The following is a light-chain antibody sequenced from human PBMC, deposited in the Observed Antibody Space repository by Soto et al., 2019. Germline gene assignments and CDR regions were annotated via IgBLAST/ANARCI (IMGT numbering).Light chain of an antibody. Sequence: EIVLTQSPATLSLSPGERATLSCGASQSVGSYLAWYQQKPGQTPRLLIYDASNRATDIPAKFSGSGSGTDFTLTISSLEPEDFAVYYCQQRSNWPVTFGQGTRVEIK. CDR1: QSVGSY. V-gene: IGKV3-11*01. J-gene: IGKJ1*01. CDR3: QQRSNWPVT. CDR2: DAS.